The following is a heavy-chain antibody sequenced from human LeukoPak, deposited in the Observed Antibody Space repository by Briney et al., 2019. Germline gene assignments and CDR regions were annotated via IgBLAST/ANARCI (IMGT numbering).Heavy chain of an antibody. CDR1: GGSISSYY. J-gene: IGHJ6*02. V-gene: IGHV4-4*07. D-gene: IGHD6-13*01. CDR2: IYTSGST. Sequence: KPSETLSLICTVSGGSISSYYWSWIRQPAGKGLEWIGRIYTSGSTNYNPSLKSRVTMSVDTSKDQFSLKLSSVTAADTAVYYCARAAGHSSSWYEVYYYGMDVWGQGTTVTVSS. CDR3: ARAAGHSSSWYEVYYYGMDV.